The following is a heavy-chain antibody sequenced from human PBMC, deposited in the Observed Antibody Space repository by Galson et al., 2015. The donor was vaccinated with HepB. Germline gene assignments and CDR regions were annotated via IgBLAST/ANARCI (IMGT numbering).Heavy chain of an antibody. J-gene: IGHJ4*02. Sequence: SLRLSCAASGFTFSSYGMHWVRQAPGKGLEWVAVISYDGTNKYYADSVKGRFTISRDNSKNTLDLQMNSLRAEDTAVYYCAKDAPPYYDILTAYYRPDYWGQGTLVTASS. CDR3: AKDAPPYYDILTAYYRPDY. CDR2: ISYDGTNK. CDR1: GFTFSSYG. D-gene: IGHD3-9*01. V-gene: IGHV3-30*18.